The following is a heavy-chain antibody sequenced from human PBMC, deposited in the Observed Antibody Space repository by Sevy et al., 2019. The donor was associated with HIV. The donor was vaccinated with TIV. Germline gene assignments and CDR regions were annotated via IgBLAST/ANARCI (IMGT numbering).Heavy chain of an antibody. CDR3: AKKMGGGSGMAFLVDY. CDR1: GFTFSSFA. CDR2: ISGTGDYT. D-gene: IGHD5-18*01. J-gene: IGHJ4*02. Sequence: GGSLRLSCVASGFTFSSFAMGWVRQAPGKGLDWISVISGTGDYTYYADSVKGRFTISRDNSKNTLFLQMNSLRAEDTVIFYCAKKMGGGSGMAFLVDYWGQGTLVTVSS. V-gene: IGHV3-23*01.